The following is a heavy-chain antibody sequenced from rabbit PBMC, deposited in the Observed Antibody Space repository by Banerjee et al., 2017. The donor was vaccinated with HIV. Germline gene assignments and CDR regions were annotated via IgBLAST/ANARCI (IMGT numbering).Heavy chain of an antibody. V-gene: IGHV1S45*01. J-gene: IGHJ4*01. D-gene: IGHD1-1*01. CDR3: ARGADNNWYIPYFRL. CDR2: IVAGSDGMT. Sequence: QEHLEEFGGGLVKPVGSLPGTCKASGFDLSSYYYMCWVCKAPRKGLEWFACIVAGSDGMTYYASWAKGRFTICKTSSTTVTLQMTSLTAADTATYFCARGADNNWYIPYFRLWGPGTLVTVS. CDR1: GFDLSSYYY.